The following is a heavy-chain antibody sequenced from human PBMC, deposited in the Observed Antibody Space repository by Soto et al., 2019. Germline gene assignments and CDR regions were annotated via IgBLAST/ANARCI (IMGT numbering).Heavy chain of an antibody. J-gene: IGHJ4*02. D-gene: IGHD3-3*01. CDR2: IYWDDDK. CDR3: AHRIRRTVFGLVTTTAIYFDF. V-gene: IGHV2-5*02. Sequence: QITLNESGPTVVKPAETLTLTCTFSGFSLTTSGVGVGWIRQSPGKAPEWLALIYWDDDKRYSASLKSRLTNTKDTAKNQVVLTMASVDPADTATYYCAHRIRRTVFGLVTTTAIYFDFWGQGTPVVVSS. CDR1: GFSLTTSGVG.